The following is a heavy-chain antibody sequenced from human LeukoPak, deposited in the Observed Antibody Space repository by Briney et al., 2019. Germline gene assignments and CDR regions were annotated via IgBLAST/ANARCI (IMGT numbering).Heavy chain of an antibody. J-gene: IGHJ4*02. CDR2: INSDGSST. D-gene: IGHD3-3*01. Sequence: PGGSLRLSCAASGFTFSSYWMHWVRQAPGKGLVWVSRINSDGSSTSYADSVKGRFTISRDNAKNTLYLQMSSLRAEDTAVYYCALQDTIFGVVINALDYWGQGTLVTVSS. CDR3: ALQDTIFGVVINALDY. CDR1: GFTFSSYW. V-gene: IGHV3-74*01.